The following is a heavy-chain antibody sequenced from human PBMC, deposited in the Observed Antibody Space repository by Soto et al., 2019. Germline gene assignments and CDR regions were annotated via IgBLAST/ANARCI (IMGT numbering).Heavy chain of an antibody. Sequence: QVQVQQSGPGLVKPSETLSLTCTVSSGPSKSHNWGWIRQPPGRGLEWIGYVYDTWSTSYTPSLKRRATVSADTSTNRISLTLRFVTAADTAVYYCVRQGIGFLHGLVDVWGQGTTVIVSS. CDR2: VYDTWST. J-gene: IGHJ6*01. V-gene: IGHV4-59*08. CDR1: SGPSKSHN. D-gene: IGHD3-10*01. CDR3: VRQGIGFLHGLVDV.